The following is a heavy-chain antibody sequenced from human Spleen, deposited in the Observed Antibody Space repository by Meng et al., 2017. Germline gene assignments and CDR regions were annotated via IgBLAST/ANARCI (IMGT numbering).Heavy chain of an antibody. J-gene: IGHJ4*02. CDR3: ARDEDISAAGKLFGDY. CDR2: IDPKNGDT. V-gene: IGHV1-2*06. Sequence: ASVKVSCKASGYNFPDDYIHWVRQAPGQGLEWMGRIDPKNGDTHYAQKFQGRVTMTGDTSISTAYMDLSGLRSDDTAVYYCARDEDISAAGKLFGDYWGQGTLVTVSS. CDR1: GYNFPDDY. D-gene: IGHD6-13*01.